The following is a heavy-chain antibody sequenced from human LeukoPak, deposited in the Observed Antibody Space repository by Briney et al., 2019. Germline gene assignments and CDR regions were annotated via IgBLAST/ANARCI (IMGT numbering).Heavy chain of an antibody. D-gene: IGHD6-13*01. CDR1: GFTFKSYG. V-gene: IGHV3-23*01. CDR3: ARKVAVAMDLDY. CDR2: VTGSGGST. J-gene: IGHJ4*02. Sequence: GGSLRLSCAAYGFTFKSYGMTWVRQVPGKGLEWVSSVTGSGGSTKYADSVNGRFTISRDNSKNTLSLHMTGLRAEDTAVYYCARKVAVAMDLDYWGQGTLVTVSS.